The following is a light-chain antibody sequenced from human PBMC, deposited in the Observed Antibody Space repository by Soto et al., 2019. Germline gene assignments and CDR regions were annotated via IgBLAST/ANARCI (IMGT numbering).Light chain of an antibody. CDR3: LQHYDFPPT. CDR2: ATA. CDR1: QGIRDD. Sequence: AIQLTQSPSSLSASVGDSVTITCRASQGIRDDLAWFQQSPGKAPKVLIYATANLQSGVPSRFSGSGSGTDFTLTSSSLQPEDFATYYCLQHYDFPPTFGQGTKLE. J-gene: IGKJ1*01. V-gene: IGKV1-6*01.